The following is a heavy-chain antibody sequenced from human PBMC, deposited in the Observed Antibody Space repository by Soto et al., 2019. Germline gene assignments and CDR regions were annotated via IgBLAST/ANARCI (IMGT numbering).Heavy chain of an antibody. J-gene: IGHJ4*02. CDR3: TSGPVHITY. Sequence: GGSLRLSCAASGFTVNTNYMTWVRQAPGKGLEWVSVLYSGGSAYYADSVRGRFTISRDNSKSTLYLQMNSLRAEDTAMYYCTSGPVHITYRGQGTMVTVSS. CDR1: GFTVNTNY. D-gene: IGHD1-20*01. CDR2: LYSGGSA. V-gene: IGHV3-53*01.